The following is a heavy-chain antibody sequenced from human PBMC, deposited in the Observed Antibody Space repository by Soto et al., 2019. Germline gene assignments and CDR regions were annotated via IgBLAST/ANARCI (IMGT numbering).Heavy chain of an antibody. CDR3: GTQRGGGGY. CDR2: IYSGGYT. V-gene: IGHV3-53*01. D-gene: IGHD3-10*01. J-gene: IGHJ4*02. CDR1: GFTVSNNY. Sequence: EVQLVESGGGLIQPGGSLRLSCAVSGFTVSNNYMSWVRQAPGKGLEGVSVIYSGGYTAYGDSVKGRFTISRDNSKTPLFLQIKGRGAEATGVFSGGTQRGGGGYWGQGTLVTVSS.